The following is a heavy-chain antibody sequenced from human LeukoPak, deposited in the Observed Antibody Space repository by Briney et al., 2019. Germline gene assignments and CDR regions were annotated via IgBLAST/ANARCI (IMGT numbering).Heavy chain of an antibody. V-gene: IGHV3-23*01. D-gene: IGHD3-10*01. CDR1: GFTFSSYA. CDR3: AKVQQITMVRGVIVAPFDY. J-gene: IGHJ4*02. CDR2: ASGSGGST. Sequence: GGSLRLSCAASGFTFSSYAMSWVRQAPGKGLEWVSAASGSGGSTYYADSVKGRFTISRDNSKNTLYLQMNSLRAEDTAVYYCAKVQQITMVRGVIVAPFDYWGQGTLVTVSS.